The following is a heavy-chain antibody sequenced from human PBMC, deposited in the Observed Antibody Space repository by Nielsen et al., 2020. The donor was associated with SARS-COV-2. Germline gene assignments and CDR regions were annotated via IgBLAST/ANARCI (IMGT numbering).Heavy chain of an antibody. V-gene: IGHV3-53*01. CDR3: ARATWELLDY. Sequence: GESLKISCAASGFTVSSNYMSWVRQAPGKGLEWASVIYSGGSTYYADSVKGRFTISRDNSKNTLYLQMNSLRAEDTAVYYCARATWELLDYWGQGTLVTVSS. J-gene: IGHJ4*02. CDR2: IYSGGST. D-gene: IGHD1-26*01. CDR1: GFTVSSNY.